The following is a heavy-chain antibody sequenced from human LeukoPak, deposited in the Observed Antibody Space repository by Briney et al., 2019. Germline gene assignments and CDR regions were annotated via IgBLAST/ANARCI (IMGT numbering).Heavy chain of an antibody. CDR1: GGSISSSSYY. D-gene: IGHD6-6*01. J-gene: IGHJ3*02. CDR3: ARDGGGSSSHGDDAFDI. V-gene: IGHV4-39*07. Sequence: SETLSLTCTVSGGSISSSSYYWGWIRQPPGKGLEWIGSIYYSGSTYYNPSLKSRVTISVGTSKNQFSLKLSSVTAADTAVYYCARDGGGSSSHGDDAFDIWGQGTMVTVSS. CDR2: IYYSGST.